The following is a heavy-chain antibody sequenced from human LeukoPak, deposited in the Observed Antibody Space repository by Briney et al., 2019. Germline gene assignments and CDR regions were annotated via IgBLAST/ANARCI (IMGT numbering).Heavy chain of an antibody. CDR3: VRDAGYCHGPSCYTWIDP. J-gene: IGHJ5*02. Sequence: PSETLSLTCTVSGGSISSYYWSWIRQPAGKGLEWIGRIYSSGSTNYNPSLKSRVTMSVDTSKNQFSLKLSSVTAADTAQYYCVRDAGYCHGPSCYTWIDPCGQGTLVTVSS. D-gene: IGHD2-2*02. CDR1: GGSISSYY. CDR2: IYSSGST. V-gene: IGHV4-4*07.